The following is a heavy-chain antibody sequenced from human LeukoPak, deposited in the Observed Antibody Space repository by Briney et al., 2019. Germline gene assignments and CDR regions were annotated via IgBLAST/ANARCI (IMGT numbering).Heavy chain of an antibody. Sequence: SQTLSLTCAISGDSVSSNTASWTWIRQSPSRGLEWLGRTYYRSTWFNTYAESLKSRIVINADTSKNQFSLQLNPVTPEDTAVYYCARKTLGAPFDIWGQGTMVTVSS. CDR2: TYYRSTWFN. CDR1: GDSVSSNTAS. D-gene: IGHD3-16*01. J-gene: IGHJ3*02. V-gene: IGHV6-1*01. CDR3: ARKTLGAPFDI.